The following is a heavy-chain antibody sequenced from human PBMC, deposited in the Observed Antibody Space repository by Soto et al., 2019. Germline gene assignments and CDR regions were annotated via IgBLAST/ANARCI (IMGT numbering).Heavy chain of an antibody. J-gene: IGHJ3*02. V-gene: IGHV1-69*04. CDR3: ARECSGVSRPRGAFEI. Sequence: SVRVSYKASEGTLSSYSGSLVRQAPGQWLEWMGTIIPILGIANYAQKFQGRVTITAQKSPLTAYMELSSPSSADTAVYYCARECSGVSRPRGAFEIWGQGTMLTVSS. CDR2: IIPILGIA. D-gene: IGHD2-15*01. CDR1: EGTLSSYS.